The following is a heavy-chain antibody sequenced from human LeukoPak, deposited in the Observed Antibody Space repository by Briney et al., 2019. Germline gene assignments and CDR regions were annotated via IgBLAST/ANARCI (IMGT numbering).Heavy chain of an antibody. CDR1: GGSISSSDW. J-gene: IGHJ6*02. CDR2: INHSGST. D-gene: IGHD3-22*01. Sequence: SETLSLTCAVSGGSISSSDWWSWVRQPPGKGLEWIGEINHSGSTNYNPSLKSRVTISVDTSKNQFSLKLSSVTAADTAVYYCARDPSGGWPVTMRPYYGMDVWGQGTTVTVSS. CDR3: ARDPSGGWPVTMRPYYGMDV. V-gene: IGHV4-4*02.